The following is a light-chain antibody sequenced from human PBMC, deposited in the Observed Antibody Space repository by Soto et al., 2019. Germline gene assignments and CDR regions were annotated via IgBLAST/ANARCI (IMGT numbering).Light chain of an antibody. CDR3: CSSGGSPTYV. V-gene: IGLV2-23*02. CDR2: EVN. J-gene: IGLJ1*01. CDR1: SSNVGSYKL. Sequence: QSALTQPASVSGSPGQSITISCTGTSSNVGSYKLVSWYQQHPGKAPKLMIFEVNKRPSGVSNRFSGSKSGNTASLTISGLKVEEEADYYCCSSGGSPTYVFGTGTRSPS.